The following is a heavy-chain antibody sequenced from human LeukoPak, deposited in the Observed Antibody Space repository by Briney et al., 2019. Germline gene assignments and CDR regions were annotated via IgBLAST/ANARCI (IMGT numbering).Heavy chain of an antibody. Sequence: PGGSLRLSCAASGFTFSSYWMSWVRQAPGKGLEWVANIKQDGSEKYYVDSVKGRFTISRDNAKNSLYLQMNSLRAEDTAVYYCARGRSGSYQRYYFDYWGQGTLATVSS. J-gene: IGHJ4*02. V-gene: IGHV3-7*01. CDR3: ARGRSGSYQRYYFDY. D-gene: IGHD1-26*01. CDR1: GFTFSSYW. CDR2: IKQDGSEK.